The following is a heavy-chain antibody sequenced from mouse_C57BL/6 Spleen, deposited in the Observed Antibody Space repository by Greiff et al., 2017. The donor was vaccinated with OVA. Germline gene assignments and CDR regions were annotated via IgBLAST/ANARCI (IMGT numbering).Heavy chain of an antibody. Sequence: EVKVVESGGGLVKPGGSLKLSCAASGFTFSSYAMSWVRQTPEKRLEWVATISDGGSYTYYPDNVKGRFTISRDNAKNNLYLQMSHLKSEDTAMYYCARESYGYFDVWGTGTTVTVSS. CDR3: ARESYGYFDV. CDR1: GFTFSSYA. J-gene: IGHJ1*03. CDR2: ISDGGSYT. V-gene: IGHV5-4*01.